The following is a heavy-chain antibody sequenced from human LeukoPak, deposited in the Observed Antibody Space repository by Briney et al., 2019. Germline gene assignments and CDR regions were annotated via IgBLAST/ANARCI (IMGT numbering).Heavy chain of an antibody. V-gene: IGHV3-21*01. D-gene: IGHD3-9*01. CDR1: GFTFSSYS. CDR3: ARANRETGYGYFDY. J-gene: IGHJ4*02. Sequence: GGSLRLSCAASGFTFSSYSMNWVRQAPGKGLEWVSSISSSSSYIYYADSVKGRFTISRDNAKNSLYLQMNSLRAEDTAVYYCARANRETGYGYFDYWGQGTLVIVSS. CDR2: ISSSSSYI.